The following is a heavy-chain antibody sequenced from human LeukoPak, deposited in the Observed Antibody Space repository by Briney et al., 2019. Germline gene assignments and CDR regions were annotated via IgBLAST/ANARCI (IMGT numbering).Heavy chain of an antibody. J-gene: IGHJ4*02. CDR1: GDSITYFY. CDR3: ARTVTRTFDY. D-gene: IGHD4-17*01. V-gene: IGHV4-59*01. Sequence: SETLSLTCSVSGDSITYFYWSWIRQAAGKGLEWIGYIYYSGSTNYNPSLKSRVTISVDTSKNQFSLKLSSVTAADTAVYYCARTVTRTFDYWGQGTLVTVSS. CDR2: IYYSGST.